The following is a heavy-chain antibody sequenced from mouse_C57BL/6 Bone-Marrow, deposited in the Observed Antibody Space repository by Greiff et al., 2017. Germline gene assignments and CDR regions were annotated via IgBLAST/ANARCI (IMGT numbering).Heavy chain of an antibody. CDR1: GYTFTSYG. J-gene: IGHJ4*01. Sequence: QVQLQQSGAELARPGASVKLSCKASGYTFTSYGLSWVKQRPGQGLEWIGEISPRSGNTSYNAQFQGKATLTADKSSSTAYMELRSLTSEDSAVYFCARYKYDYDGYDGRRGYYAMDDWGQGTSVTVSS. CDR3: ARYKYDYDGYDGRRGYYAMDD. CDR2: ISPRSGNT. D-gene: IGHD2-2*01. V-gene: IGHV1-81*01.